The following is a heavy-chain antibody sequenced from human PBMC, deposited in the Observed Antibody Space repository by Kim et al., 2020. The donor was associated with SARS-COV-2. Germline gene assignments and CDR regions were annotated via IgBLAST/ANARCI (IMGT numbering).Heavy chain of an antibody. D-gene: IGHD2-2*01. Sequence: GGSLRLSCAASGFTFSSYAMSWVRQAPGKGLEWVSAISGSGGSTYYADSVKGRFTISRDNSKNTLYLQMNSLRAEDTAVYYCAKGNGGIVPAAILFFDYWGQGTLVTVSS. J-gene: IGHJ4*02. CDR2: ISGSGGST. CDR1: GFTFSSYA. V-gene: IGHV3-23*01. CDR3: AKGNGGIVPAAILFFDY.